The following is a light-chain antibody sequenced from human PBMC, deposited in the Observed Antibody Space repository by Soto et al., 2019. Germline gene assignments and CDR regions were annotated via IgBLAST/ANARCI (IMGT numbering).Light chain of an antibody. CDR3: QQYNSYHT. J-gene: IGKJ2*01. V-gene: IGKV1-5*01. CDR2: HAS. CDR1: QSISTW. Sequence: DIQMTPSPSTLSASVGDRVTITCRASQSISTWLAWYQQRPGKAPKLLIYHASNLESGVPSRFSGSGSGTEFTLTISSLQPDDFATYYCQQYNSYHTFGQGTKLEMK.